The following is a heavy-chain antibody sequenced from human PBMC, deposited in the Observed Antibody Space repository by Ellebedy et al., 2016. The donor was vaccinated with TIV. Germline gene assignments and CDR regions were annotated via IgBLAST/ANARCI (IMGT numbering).Heavy chain of an antibody. D-gene: IGHD2-21*02. J-gene: IGHJ4*02. V-gene: IGHV3-33*01. Sequence: GESLKISCAAPGFTFSSYGIHWVRQAPGKGLEWVAVIWYDGSDKKYADSVRGRFTISRDNFQNTVYLQMNSLRGEDTAVYYCARDPGVVPVITHGATYFDYWGQGALVTVSS. CDR3: ARDPGVVPVITHGATYFDY. CDR1: GFTFSSYG. CDR2: IWYDGSDK.